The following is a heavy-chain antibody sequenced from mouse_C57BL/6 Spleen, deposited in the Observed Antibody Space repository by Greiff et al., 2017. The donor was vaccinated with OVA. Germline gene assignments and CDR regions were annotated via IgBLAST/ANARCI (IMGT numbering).Heavy chain of an antibody. CDR2: INPSNGGT. D-gene: IGHD2-4*01. J-gene: IGHJ3*01. Sequence: QVQLQQPGTELVKPGASVKLSCKASGYTFTSYWMHWVKQRPGQGLEWIGNINPSNGGTNYNEKFKSKATLTVDKSSSTAYMQLSSLTSEDSAVYYCAREEKLSYYDYERFAYWGQGTLVTVSA. CDR1: GYTFTSYW. CDR3: AREEKLSYYDYERFAY. V-gene: IGHV1-53*01.